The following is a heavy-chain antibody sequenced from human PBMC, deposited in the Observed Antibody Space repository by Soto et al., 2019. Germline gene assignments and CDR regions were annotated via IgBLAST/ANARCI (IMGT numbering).Heavy chain of an antibody. CDR1: GFTFSSYW. J-gene: IGHJ4*02. CDR3: ANLHIYDSSCYPPFEY. Sequence: EVQLVESGGGLVQPGGSLRLSCAASGFTFSSYWMSWVRQAPGKGLEWVANIKQDGSEKYYVDSVKGRVTISRDNAKNPLYVQMNSLRDEDTAVYDCANLHIYDSSCYPPFEYWGQGTLVTVSS. V-gene: IGHV3-7*03. D-gene: IGHD3-22*01. CDR2: IKQDGSEK.